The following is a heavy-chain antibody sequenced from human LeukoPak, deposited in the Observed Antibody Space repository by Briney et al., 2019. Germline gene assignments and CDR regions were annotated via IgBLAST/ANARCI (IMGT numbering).Heavy chain of an antibody. CDR1: GFTFSSYW. Sequence: GGSLRLSCAASGFTFSSYWMSWVRQAPGKGLEWVANIKQDVSEKYYVDSVKGRFTISRDNAKNSLYLQMNSLRAEDTAVYYCARDVSLGYCSSTSCFTTAWDVWGKGTTVTVSS. V-gene: IGHV3-7*03. CDR3: ARDVSLGYCSSTSCFTTAWDV. CDR2: IKQDVSEK. D-gene: IGHD2-2*01. J-gene: IGHJ6*04.